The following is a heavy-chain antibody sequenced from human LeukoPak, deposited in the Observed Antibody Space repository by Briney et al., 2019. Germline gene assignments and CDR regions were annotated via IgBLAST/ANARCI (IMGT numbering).Heavy chain of an antibody. Sequence: SVKVSCKASGGTFNKYGINWVRQAPGQGLEWLGRIIPILDLTNYAQRFRGRVTVTADKSTDTAYMELSSLRSEDTAVYYCAGAYYHDTSGYRFDFWGQGTLVTVSS. V-gene: IGHV1-69*04. CDR1: GGTFNKYG. CDR2: IIPILDLT. CDR3: AGAYYHDTSGYRFDF. J-gene: IGHJ4*02. D-gene: IGHD3-22*01.